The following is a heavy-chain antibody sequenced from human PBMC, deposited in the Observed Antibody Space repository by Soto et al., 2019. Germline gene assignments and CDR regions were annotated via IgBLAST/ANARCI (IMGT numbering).Heavy chain of an antibody. D-gene: IGHD4-17*01. CDR1: GFTFSSYG. V-gene: IGHV3-33*01. J-gene: IGHJ6*02. Sequence: GGSLRLSCAASGFTFSSYGMHWVRQAPGKGLEWVAVIWYDGSNKYYADSVKGRFTISRDNSKNTLYLQMNSLRAEDTAVYYCARDFLTSYGDVVYYYYGMDVWGQGTTVTVSS. CDR3: ARDFLTSYGDVVYYYYGMDV. CDR2: IWYDGSNK.